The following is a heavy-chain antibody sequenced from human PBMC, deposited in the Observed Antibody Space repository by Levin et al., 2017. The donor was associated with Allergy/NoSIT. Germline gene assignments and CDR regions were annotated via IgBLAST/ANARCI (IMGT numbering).Heavy chain of an antibody. CDR1: GFTFSDHF. CDR2: IRKKGDGYST. V-gene: IGHV3-72*01. D-gene: IGHD2/OR15-2a*01. Sequence: PGGSLRLSCAASGFTFSDHFMDWVRQAPGKGLEWVGRIRKKGDGYSTEYAASVKGRFTISRDDSKKSLSLQLRSLKTEDTAVYYCVRATTDFYYDYWGQGTLVTVSS. CDR3: VRATTDFYYDY. J-gene: IGHJ4*02.